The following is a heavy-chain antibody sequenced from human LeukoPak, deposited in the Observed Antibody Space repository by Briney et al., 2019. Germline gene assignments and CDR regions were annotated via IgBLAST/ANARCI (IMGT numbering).Heavy chain of an antibody. Sequence: ASVKVSCKASGFSFIGYYTHWVRQAPGQGLEWMGWINPNTGDTRFTQKFQAWVTMTRDTSISTAYMELRNLRSADTAMYFCARGFNGLSTAALSLWGQGTLVTVSS. CDR2: INPNTGDT. V-gene: IGHV1-2*04. CDR3: ARGFNGLSTAALSL. CDR1: GFSFIGYY. D-gene: IGHD2-8*01. J-gene: IGHJ1*01.